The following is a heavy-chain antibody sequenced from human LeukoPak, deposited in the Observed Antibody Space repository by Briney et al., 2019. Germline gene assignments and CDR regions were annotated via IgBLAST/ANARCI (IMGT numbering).Heavy chain of an antibody. CDR1: GYTFTGYY. D-gene: IGHD3-3*01. J-gene: IGHJ6*03. V-gene: IGHV1-2*06. CDR2: INPGSGGT. CDR3: ARVSAFSTFGVVLYYYMDV. Sequence: GASVKVSCKASGYTFTGYYMHWVRQAPGQGFEWMGRINPGSGGTNYAQKFQGRVTMTRDTSTSTAYMELSGLRSDDTAVYYCARVSAFSTFGVVLYYYMDVWGKGTTVTVSS.